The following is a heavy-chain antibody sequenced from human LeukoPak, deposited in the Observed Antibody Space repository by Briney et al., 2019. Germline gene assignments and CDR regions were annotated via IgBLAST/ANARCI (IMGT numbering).Heavy chain of an antibody. D-gene: IGHD3-22*01. V-gene: IGHV1-46*01. CDR1: GYTFTSYY. CDR2: INPTSGNT. CDR3: ARDKGDYSDSNGYSYADHTGEY. J-gene: IGHJ4*02. Sequence: GASVKVSCKASGYTFTSYYMHWVRQAPGLGLEWMGIINPTSGNTIYAQKFQGRVTMTRDMSTSTVYMEVSSLRSEDTAVYYCARDKGDYSDSNGYSYADHTGEYWGQGTRVTVSS.